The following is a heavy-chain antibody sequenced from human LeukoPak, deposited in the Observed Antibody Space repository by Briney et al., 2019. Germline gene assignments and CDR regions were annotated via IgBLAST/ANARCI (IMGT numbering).Heavy chain of an antibody. CDR1: GLPFGEFA. CDR3: ARESGKFDY. V-gene: IGHV3-43*02. Sequence: GGSLRLSCVASGLPFGEFAMHCVRQSPGQGLEWVSLISGDGVSTFFTDSVRGRFSISRDNSKNSLFLEMSSLRTEDTAMYCCARESGKFDYWGQGTLVAVSS. CDR2: ISGDGVST. J-gene: IGHJ4*02.